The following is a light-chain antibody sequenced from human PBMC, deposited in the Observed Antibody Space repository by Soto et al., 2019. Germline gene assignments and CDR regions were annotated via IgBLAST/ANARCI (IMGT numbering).Light chain of an antibody. CDR2: AAS. J-gene: IGKJ3*01. Sequence: DVQMTQSPSSLSASVGDRVTITCKANQSIANFLNWFQHKPGKAPKLLIYAASSLQSGVPSRFSGSGSGTDFTLTISSLQPEDFATYYCQESYSTPSVTFGPGTKVDIK. V-gene: IGKV1-39*01. CDR1: QSIANF. CDR3: QESYSTPSVT.